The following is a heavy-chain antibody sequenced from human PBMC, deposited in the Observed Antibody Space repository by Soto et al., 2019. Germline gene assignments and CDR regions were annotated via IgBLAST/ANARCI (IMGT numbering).Heavy chain of an antibody. J-gene: IGHJ6*02. CDR3: ASCLPVIVGATAEAATCYYYGMDV. D-gene: IGHD1-26*01. V-gene: IGHV5-10-1*01. CDR2: IDPSDSYT. Sequence: GESLKISCKGSGYSFTSYWISWVRQMPGKGLEWMGRIDPSDSYTNYSPSFQGHVTISADKSISTAYLQWSSLKASDTAMYYCASCLPVIVGATAEAATCYYYGMDVWGQGTTVTVSS. CDR1: GYSFTSYW.